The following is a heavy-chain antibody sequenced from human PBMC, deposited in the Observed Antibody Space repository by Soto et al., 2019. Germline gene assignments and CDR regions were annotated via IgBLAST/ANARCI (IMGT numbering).Heavy chain of an antibody. CDR1: GFTFTSSA. J-gene: IGHJ4*02. CDR3: AADATAWQQMVPSDY. V-gene: IGHV1-58*01. Sequence: VASVKVSCKASGFTFTSSAFQWVRQARGQRLEWIGWIAVGSGYTNYAQRFQDRVTLTRDMSTATTYMELSRLTSEDTAIYYCAADATAWQQMVPSDYWGQGTLVTVS. CDR2: IAVGSGYT. D-gene: IGHD2-8*01.